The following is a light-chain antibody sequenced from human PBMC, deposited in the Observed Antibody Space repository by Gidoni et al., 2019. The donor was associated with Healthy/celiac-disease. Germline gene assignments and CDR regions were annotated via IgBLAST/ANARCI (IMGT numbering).Light chain of an antibody. CDR1: QSLLPSDGNTY. V-gene: IGKV2D-29*01. CDR2: EVS. Sequence: DIGMTHPQPSLSVTPGQPASISCKSSQSLLPSDGNTYLYWYQQKPGQPPKLLIYEVSTRFSGVPDRFSGSGSGTDFTLKISRVEAEDVGVYYCMQSIQLPLTFGGGTKVEIK. J-gene: IGKJ4*01. CDR3: MQSIQLPLT.